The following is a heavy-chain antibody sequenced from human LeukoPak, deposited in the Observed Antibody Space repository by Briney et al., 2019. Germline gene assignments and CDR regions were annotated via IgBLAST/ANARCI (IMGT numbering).Heavy chain of an antibody. J-gene: IGHJ4*02. CDR2: AYYTGST. CDR3: ARRDSYSSGYYYFDY. V-gene: IGHV4-59*08. CDR1: GGSINSFY. D-gene: IGHD3-22*01. Sequence: KPSETLSLTCTVSGGSINSFYWSWIRQPPGKGLEWIGYAYYTGSTTYNPSLKSRVTISVDRSRNQFSLKLSSVTAADTAVYYCARRDSYSSGYYYFDYWGQGTLVTVSS.